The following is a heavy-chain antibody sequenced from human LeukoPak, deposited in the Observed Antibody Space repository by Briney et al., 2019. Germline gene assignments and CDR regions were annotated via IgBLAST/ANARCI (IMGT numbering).Heavy chain of an antibody. CDR1: GGSLSGYY. Sequence: SETLSLTCAVYGGSLSGYYWSWIRQAPGRGLEWIGEISHSGTTMYNPALSSRLTTSVDTSKNHFSLNLTSVTAADTAVYYCARGPSLLWFGDVWGKGTTVTVSS. V-gene: IGHV4-34*01. CDR3: ARGPSLLWFGDV. J-gene: IGHJ6*04. CDR2: ISHSGTT. D-gene: IGHD3-10*01.